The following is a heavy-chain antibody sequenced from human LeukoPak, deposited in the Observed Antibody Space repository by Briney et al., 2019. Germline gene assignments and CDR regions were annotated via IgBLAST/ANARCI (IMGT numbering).Heavy chain of an antibody. J-gene: IGHJ4*02. CDR3: AKDTPTSDL. CDR1: GFTFSSYG. CDR2: ISYDGSNK. Sequence: GGSLRLSCAASGFTFSSYGMHWVRQAPGKGLEWVAVISYDGSNKYYADSVKGRFTISRDNSKNTLYLQMNSLRAEDTAVYYCAKDTPTSDLWGQGTLVTVSS. V-gene: IGHV3-30*18.